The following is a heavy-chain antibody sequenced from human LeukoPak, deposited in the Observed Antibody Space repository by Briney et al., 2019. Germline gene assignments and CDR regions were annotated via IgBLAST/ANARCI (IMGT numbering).Heavy chain of an antibody. CDR2: INHSGST. CDR1: GGSFSGYY. J-gene: IGHJ3*02. V-gene: IGHV4-34*01. Sequence: SETLSLTCAVCGGSFSGYYWSWIRQPPGKGLEWIGEINHSGSTNYNPSLKSRVTISVDTSKNQFSLKLSSVTAADTAVYYCARGGRSGIDIWGQGTMVTVSS. CDR3: ARGGRSGIDI. D-gene: IGHD6-25*01.